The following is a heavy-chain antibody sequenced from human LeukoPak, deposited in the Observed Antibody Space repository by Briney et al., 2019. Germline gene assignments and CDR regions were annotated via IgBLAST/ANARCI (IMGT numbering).Heavy chain of an antibody. CDR1: GGSISSYY. CDR2: IYYSGST. V-gene: IGHV4-59*01. CDR3: AREYGGDAFDI. D-gene: IGHD4/OR15-4a*01. Sequence: SETLSLTCTVSGGSISSYYWSWIRQPPGKGLEWIGYIYYSGSTNYNPSLKGRVTISVDTSKNQFSLKLSSVTAADTAVYYCAREYGGDAFDIWGQGTMVTVSS. J-gene: IGHJ3*02.